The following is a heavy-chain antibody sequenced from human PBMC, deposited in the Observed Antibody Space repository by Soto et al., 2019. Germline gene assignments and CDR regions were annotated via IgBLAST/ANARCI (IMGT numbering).Heavy chain of an antibody. V-gene: IGHV3-48*01. J-gene: IGHJ6*03. CDR3: ARALYDFWSGYWDYYYYYMDV. CDR2: ISSSSSTI. D-gene: IGHD3-3*01. Sequence: EVQLVESGGGLVQPGGSLRLSCAASGFTFSSYSMNWVRQAPGKGLGWVSYISSSSSTIYYADSVKGRFTISRDNAKNSLYLQMNSLRAEDTAVYYCARALYDFWSGYWDYYYYYMDVWGKGTTVTVSS. CDR1: GFTFSSYS.